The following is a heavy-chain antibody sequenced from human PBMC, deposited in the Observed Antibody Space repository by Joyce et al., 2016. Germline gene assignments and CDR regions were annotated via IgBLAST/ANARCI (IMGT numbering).Heavy chain of an antibody. J-gene: IGHJ4*02. V-gene: IGHV4-31*03. CDR3: ARDHRGGATTALAS. CDR2: SHYSGTT. CDR1: GGSIKNDGYY. D-gene: IGHD1-26*01. Sequence: QVQLQESGPGLVRPSQTLSLTCSVSGGSIKNDGYYWTWIRQHPGKGLEWVGDSHYSGTTYYNPSLKSRGTISVDTVKHQFSLELVSVTAADTAVYYCARDHRGGATTALASWGQGSLVTVSS.